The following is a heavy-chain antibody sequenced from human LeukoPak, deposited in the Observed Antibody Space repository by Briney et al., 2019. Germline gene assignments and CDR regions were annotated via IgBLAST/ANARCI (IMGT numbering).Heavy chain of an antibody. Sequence: SETLSLTCAVYGGSFSGYYWSWIRQPPGRGLEWIGEINHSGSTNYNASLKSRVTISVDTSKNQFSLKLSSVTAADTAVYYCARGAADNWFDPWGQGTLVTVSS. D-gene: IGHD6-25*01. CDR2: INHSGST. CDR3: ARGAADNWFDP. J-gene: IGHJ5*02. CDR1: GGSFSGYY. V-gene: IGHV4-34*01.